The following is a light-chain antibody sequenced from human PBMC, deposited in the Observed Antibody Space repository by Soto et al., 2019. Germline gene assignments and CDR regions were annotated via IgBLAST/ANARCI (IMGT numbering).Light chain of an antibody. Sequence: DIQMTQSPSSLSASVGDRVTITCRASQSISTHLNWYQQKPGKAPKLLIYAASSLQSWVPSRFSGSGSGTDFTLTISSLQPEDFATYYCQRSYITPWTFGQGTKVEIK. V-gene: IGKV1-39*01. CDR1: QSISTH. CDR2: AAS. CDR3: QRSYITPWT. J-gene: IGKJ1*01.